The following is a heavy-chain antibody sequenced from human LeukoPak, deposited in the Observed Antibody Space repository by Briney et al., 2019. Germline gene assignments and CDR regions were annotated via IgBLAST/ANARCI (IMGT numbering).Heavy chain of an antibody. CDR1: GGSISSYY. Sequence: PSETLSLTCTVSGGSISSYYWSRIRQPPGKGLEWIGYIYYSGSTNYNPSLKSRVTISVDTSKNQFSLKLSSVTAADTAVYYCARDTGDGYRGGFDYWGQGTLVTVSS. CDR2: IYYSGST. CDR3: ARDTGDGYRGGFDY. D-gene: IGHD5-24*01. V-gene: IGHV4-59*01. J-gene: IGHJ4*02.